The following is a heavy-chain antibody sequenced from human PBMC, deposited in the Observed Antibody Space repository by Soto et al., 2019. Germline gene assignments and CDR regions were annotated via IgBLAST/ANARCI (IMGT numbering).Heavy chain of an antibody. CDR2: MNRNSGNT. CDR1: GYTFTSDD. D-gene: IGHD6-13*01. Sequence: QVQLVQSGAEVKKPGASVKVSCKASGYTFTSDDINWVRQATGQGLEGMGWMNRNSGNTGYAQKFQVRVTMTWNTSRSTAYMELSSLRSKDTAVYYCARERRLGIDGMDVWGQGTTVTVSS. CDR3: ARERRLGIDGMDV. V-gene: IGHV1-8*01. J-gene: IGHJ6*02.